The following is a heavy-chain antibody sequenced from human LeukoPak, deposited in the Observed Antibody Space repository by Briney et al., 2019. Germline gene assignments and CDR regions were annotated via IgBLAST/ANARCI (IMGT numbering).Heavy chain of an antibody. CDR3: ARDRSDFWSGLSYYYGMDV. Sequence: ASVTVSCKASGYTFTSYDINWVRQATGQGLEWMGWMNPNSGNTGYAQKFQGRVTMTRNTSISTAYMELSSLRSEDTAVYYCARDRSDFWSGLSYYYGMDVWGQGTTVTVSS. D-gene: IGHD3-3*01. CDR1: GYTFTSYD. CDR2: MNPNSGNT. V-gene: IGHV1-8*01. J-gene: IGHJ6*02.